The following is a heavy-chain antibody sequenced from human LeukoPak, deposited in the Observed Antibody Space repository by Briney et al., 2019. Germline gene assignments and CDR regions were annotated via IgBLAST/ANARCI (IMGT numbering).Heavy chain of an antibody. Sequence: PSETLSLTCTVSGGSISSYYRSWIRQPPGKGLEWIGYIYYSGSTNYNPSLKSRVTISVDTSKNQFSLKLSSVTAADTAVYYCARGGYSYGIPFDYWGQGTPVTVSS. CDR1: GGSISSYY. D-gene: IGHD5-18*01. CDR2: IYYSGST. CDR3: ARGGYSYGIPFDY. V-gene: IGHV4-59*01. J-gene: IGHJ4*02.